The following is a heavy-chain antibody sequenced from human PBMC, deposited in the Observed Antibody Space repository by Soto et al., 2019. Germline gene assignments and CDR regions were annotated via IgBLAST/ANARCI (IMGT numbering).Heavy chain of an antibody. Sequence: QITLKESGPPLVKPTQTLTLTCTFSGFSLSTSGVGVASIRQPPGKALEWLALIYWDDAKRYGPSRECRLTISKDTSKNQLVLTMTNMHSVDTATYYCAYLPCSGGSCYWFSFSGMDVWGQGTTVTVSS. CDR1: GFSLSTSGVG. V-gene: IGHV2-5*05. CDR2: IYWDDAK. CDR3: AYLPCSGGSCYWFSFSGMDV. J-gene: IGHJ6*02. D-gene: IGHD2-15*01.